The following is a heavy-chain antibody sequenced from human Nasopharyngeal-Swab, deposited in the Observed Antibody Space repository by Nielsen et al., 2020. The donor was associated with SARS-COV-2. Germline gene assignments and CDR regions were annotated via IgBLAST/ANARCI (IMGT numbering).Heavy chain of an antibody. Sequence: SETLSLTCGVYGGPFNDHYWTWIRQPPGKGLEWIGYIYYSGSTYYNPSLKSRVTISVDTSKNQFSLKLSSVTAADTAVYYCAGYYYDSSGYDYWGQGTLVTVSS. V-gene: IGHV4-30-4*08. CDR3: AGYYYDSSGYDY. J-gene: IGHJ4*02. D-gene: IGHD3-22*01. CDR1: GGPFNDHY. CDR2: IYYSGST.